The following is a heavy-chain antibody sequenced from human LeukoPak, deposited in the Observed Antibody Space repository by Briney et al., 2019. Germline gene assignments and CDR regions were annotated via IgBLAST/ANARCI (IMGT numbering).Heavy chain of an antibody. CDR2: ISSSSSTI. Sequence: GGSLRLTCAASGFTFSSYSMNWVRQAPGKGLEWVSYISSSSSTIYYADSVKGRFTISRDNAKNSLYLQMNSLRAEDTAVYYCARVLHKRNYDSSDYYGYWGQGILVTVSS. CDR3: ARVLHKRNYDSSDYYGY. D-gene: IGHD3-22*01. V-gene: IGHV3-48*01. CDR1: GFTFSSYS. J-gene: IGHJ4*02.